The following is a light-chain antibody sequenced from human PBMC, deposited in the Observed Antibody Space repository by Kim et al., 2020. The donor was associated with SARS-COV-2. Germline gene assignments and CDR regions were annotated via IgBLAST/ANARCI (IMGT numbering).Light chain of an antibody. CDR1: HGGVHVSSF. CDR2: EVY. J-gene: IGLJ1*01. Sequence: QYVTIYCTRNHGGVHVSSFVTEHQHHRGKAPKPILYEVYQPPAEVPDRFHGSKSDNTASQTVAGLQEEDEADYFGYSYAGNNLFVFGTGTKVTVL. CDR3: YSYAGNNLFV. V-gene: IGLV2-8*01.